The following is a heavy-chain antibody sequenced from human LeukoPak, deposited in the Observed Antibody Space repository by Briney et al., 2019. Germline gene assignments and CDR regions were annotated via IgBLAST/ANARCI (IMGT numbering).Heavy chain of an antibody. CDR1: GFTFSSYG. J-gene: IGHJ4*02. CDR2: ISYDGSNK. V-gene: IGHV3-30*18. Sequence: GRSLRLSCAASGFTFSSYGMHWVRQAPGKGLEWVAVISYDGSNKYYADSVKGRFTISRDNSKNTLYLQMNSLRAEDTAVYYCAKDTTGSSSCLWGLGTLVTVSS. D-gene: IGHD6-13*01. CDR3: AKDTTGSSSCL.